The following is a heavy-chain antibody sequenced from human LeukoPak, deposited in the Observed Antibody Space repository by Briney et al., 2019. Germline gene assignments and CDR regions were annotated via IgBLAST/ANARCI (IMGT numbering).Heavy chain of an antibody. V-gene: IGHV1-18*01. Sequence: ASVKVSCKASGYTFTNFGLTWVRQAPGQGLEWMGWISAYNGYTKYAQKFQGRATMTTDTSTSTAYMELRSLRSDDTAVYYCARDRSPRHYYDTSDYHGAADYWGQGTLVTVSP. CDR2: ISAYNGYT. CDR3: ARDRSPRHYYDTSDYHGAADY. D-gene: IGHD3-22*01. J-gene: IGHJ4*02. CDR1: GYTFTNFG.